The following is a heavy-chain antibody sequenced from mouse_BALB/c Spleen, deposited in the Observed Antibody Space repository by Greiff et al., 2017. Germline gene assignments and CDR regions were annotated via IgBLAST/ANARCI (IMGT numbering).Heavy chain of an antibody. Sequence: EVQVVESGGGLVKPGGSLKLSCAASGFTFSSYTMSWVRQTPEKRLEWVATISSGGSYTYYPDSVKGRFTISRDNAKNTLYLQMSSLKSEDTAMYYCTRDGNLYYFDYWGQGTTLTVSS. CDR1: GFTFSSYT. D-gene: IGHD2-1*01. V-gene: IGHV5-6-4*01. CDR3: TRDGNLYYFDY. J-gene: IGHJ2*01. CDR2: ISSGGSYT.